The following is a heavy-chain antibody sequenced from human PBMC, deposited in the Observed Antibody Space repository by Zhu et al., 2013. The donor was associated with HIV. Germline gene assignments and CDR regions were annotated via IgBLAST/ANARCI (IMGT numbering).Heavy chain of an antibody. CDR1: GFTFTDHY. CDR2: IRPLSDGT. D-gene: IGHD2-2*02. CDR3: ARGTLRDSLGLPVVPAAIHGDFYYDMDV. Sequence: QVQLVQSGAEVRKPGASVKVSCKTSGFTFTDHYVHWVRQAPGQGLEWMGWIRPLSDGTIYEQKFRGRVTMTSDTSINTAYMELSGLTSADTAVYYCARGTLRDSLGLPVVPAAIHGDFYYDMDVWGQGTTVTVSS. V-gene: IGHV1-2*02. J-gene: IGHJ6*02.